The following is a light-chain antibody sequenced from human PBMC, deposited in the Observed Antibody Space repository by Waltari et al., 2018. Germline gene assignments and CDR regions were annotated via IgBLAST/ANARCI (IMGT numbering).Light chain of an antibody. Sequence: QSVLTQPPSVSAAPGQRVTISCSGGRSNIGNNYVSWYRQFPGTAPKLLCYECAGGPAGIAGRFSGSKSGTSATLDITGLQAGDEADYYCGTWDSSLSGAVFGGGTHLTVL. CDR1: RSNIGNNY. CDR2: ECA. V-gene: IGLV1-51*02. CDR3: GTWDSSLSGAV. J-gene: IGLJ7*01.